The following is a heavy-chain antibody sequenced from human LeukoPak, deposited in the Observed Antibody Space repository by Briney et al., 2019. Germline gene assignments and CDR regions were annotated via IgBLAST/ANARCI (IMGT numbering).Heavy chain of an antibody. J-gene: IGHJ5*02. D-gene: IGHD1-26*01. CDR1: GYTFTGYH. CDR2: INPNSGDT. V-gene: IGHV1-2*02. CDR3: ARSDKVGPTTWLTDPGAWFDP. Sequence: ASVKVSCKASGYTFTGYHLHWVRQAPGHGLEWMGWINPNSGDTNYEQKFQGRVTMTRDTSITTAYMELSRLKSDDTAVYYCARSDKVGPTTWLTDPGAWFDPWGQGTLVTVSS.